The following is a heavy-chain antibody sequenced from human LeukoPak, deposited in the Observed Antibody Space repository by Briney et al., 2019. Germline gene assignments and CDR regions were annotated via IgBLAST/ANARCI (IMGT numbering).Heavy chain of an antibody. J-gene: IGHJ4*02. Sequence: SETLSLTCAVYGGSFNGYCWSWIRQPPGKGLEWIGEINHSGSTNYNPSLKSRVTISVDTSKNQFSLKLRSVNAADTAVYYCARNIDYGDYGFDYWGQGTLVTVSS. V-gene: IGHV4-34*01. D-gene: IGHD4-17*01. CDR2: INHSGST. CDR1: GGSFNGYC. CDR3: ARNIDYGDYGFDY.